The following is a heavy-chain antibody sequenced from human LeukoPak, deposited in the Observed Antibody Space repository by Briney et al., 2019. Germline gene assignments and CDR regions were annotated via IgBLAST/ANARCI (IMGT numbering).Heavy chain of an antibody. CDR2: IDGSGGTT. J-gene: IGHJ3*02. V-gene: IGHV3-23*01. CDR3: ARDHLREGATGASEI. Sequence: PGGPLRLSCAASGFAFNTYAMNWVRQAPGKGLEWVSAIDGSGGTTFYADSVKGRVTISRVQSTNTVYLQMNSLRADDTAVYYCARDHLREGATGASEIWGQGTMVTVSS. D-gene: IGHD1-26*01. CDR1: GFAFNTYA.